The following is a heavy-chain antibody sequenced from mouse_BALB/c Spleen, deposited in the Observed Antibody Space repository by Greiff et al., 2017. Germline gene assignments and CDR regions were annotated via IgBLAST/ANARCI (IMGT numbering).Heavy chain of an antibody. CDR3: AREGGYAMDY. J-gene: IGHJ4*01. V-gene: IGHV3-2*02. CDR1: GYSITSDYA. CDR2: ISYSGST. Sequence: VQLQQSGPGLVKPSQSLSLTCTVTGYSITSDYAWNWIRQFPGNKLEWMGYISYSGSTSYNPSLKSRISITRDTSKNQFFLQLNSVTTEDTATYYCAREGGYAMDYWGQGTSVTVSS.